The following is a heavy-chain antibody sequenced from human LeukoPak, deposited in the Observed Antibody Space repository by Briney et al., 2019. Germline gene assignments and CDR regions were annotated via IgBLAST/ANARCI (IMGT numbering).Heavy chain of an antibody. CDR1: GGSFSGYY. J-gene: IGHJ5*02. Sequence: KPSETLSLTCAVYGGSFSGYYWSWIRQPPGKGLEWIGEINHSGSTNYNPSLKSRVTISVDTSKNQFSLKLSSVTAADTAVYYCARDRADYDFWSGLGHNWFDPWGQGTLVTVSS. D-gene: IGHD3-3*01. CDR3: ARDRADYDFWSGLGHNWFDP. V-gene: IGHV4-34*01. CDR2: INHSGST.